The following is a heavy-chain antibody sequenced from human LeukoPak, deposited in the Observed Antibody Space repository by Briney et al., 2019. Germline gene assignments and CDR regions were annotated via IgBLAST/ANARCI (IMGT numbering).Heavy chain of an antibody. D-gene: IGHD3-10*01. J-gene: IGHJ4*02. V-gene: IGHV3-30*11. Sequence: GRSLRLSCAASGFTFFSYAMHWVRQAPGKGLEWVAVISYDGSNKYYADSVKGRFTISRDNSKNTLYLQMNSLRAEDTAVYYCASGEGHRGFDYWGQGTLVTVSS. CDR1: GFTFFSYA. CDR2: ISYDGSNK. CDR3: ASGEGHRGFDY.